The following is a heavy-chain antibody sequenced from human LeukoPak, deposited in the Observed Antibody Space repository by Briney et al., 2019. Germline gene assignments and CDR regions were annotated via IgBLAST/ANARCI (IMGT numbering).Heavy chain of an antibody. V-gene: IGHV3-23*01. CDR1: GFTFSSYA. D-gene: IGHD2-15*01. J-gene: IGHJ4*02. Sequence: PGGSLRLSCAASGFTFSSYAMIWVRQAPGKGLEWVSAISGSGGSTYYADSVKGRFTISRDNSKNTLYLQMNSLRAEDTAVYYCAKEYCSGGSCYYFDYWGQGTLVTVSS. CDR2: ISGSGGST. CDR3: AKEYCSGGSCYYFDY.